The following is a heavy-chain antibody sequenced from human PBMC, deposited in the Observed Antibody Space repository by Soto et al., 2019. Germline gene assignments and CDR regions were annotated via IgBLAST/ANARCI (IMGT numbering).Heavy chain of an antibody. CDR3: ARASSSPPFYWFDP. CDR2: IYYSGST. J-gene: IGHJ5*02. CDR1: GDSISSYY. Sequence: SETLSLTCTVSGDSISSYYWSWIRQPPGKGLEWIGYIYYSGSTNYNPSLKSRVTISVDTSKNQFSLKLSSVTAADTAVYYCARASSSPPFYWFDPWGQGTLVTVSS. V-gene: IGHV4-59*01. D-gene: IGHD6-13*01.